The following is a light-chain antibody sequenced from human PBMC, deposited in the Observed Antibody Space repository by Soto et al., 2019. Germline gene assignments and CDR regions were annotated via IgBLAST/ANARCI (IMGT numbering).Light chain of an antibody. CDR2: DVS. CDR1: SSDVGGYNF. V-gene: IGLV2-14*01. CDR3: ASYTTSDTEV. J-gene: IGLJ1*01. Sequence: QSALTQPASVSGSPGQSIAISCTGTSSDVGGYNFVSWYQQHPDTAPKLLIYDVSKRPSAVSNRFSGSKSGTTASLTISGLQAEDEADYYCASYTTSDTEVFGTGTKVTVL.